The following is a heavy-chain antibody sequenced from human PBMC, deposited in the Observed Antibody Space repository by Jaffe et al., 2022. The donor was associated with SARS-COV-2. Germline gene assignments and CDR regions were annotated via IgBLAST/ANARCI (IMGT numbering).Heavy chain of an antibody. CDR1: GGSFSGYY. D-gene: IGHD3-10*01. CDR3: ARVAMVRGVIITWKKNWFDP. J-gene: IGHJ5*02. V-gene: IGHV4-34*01. CDR2: INHSGST. Sequence: QVQLQQWGAGLLKPSETLSLTCAVYGGSFSGYYWSWIRQPPGKGLEWIGEINHSGSTNYNPSLKSRVTISVDTSKNQFSLKLSSVTAADTAVYYCARVAMVRGVIITWKKNWFDPWGQGTLVTVSS.